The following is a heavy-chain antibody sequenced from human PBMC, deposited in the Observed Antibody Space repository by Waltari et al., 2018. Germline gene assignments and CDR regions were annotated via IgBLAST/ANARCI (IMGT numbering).Heavy chain of an antibody. CDR2: ISWDGGRT. Sequence: EVQLVESGGVVVQPGGSLRLSCAASGFTFDDYAMHWVRQAPGKGLEGVALISWDGGRTYYADSVKGRFTISRDNSKNSLYLQMNSLRAEDTALYYCASHCSSTSCYLDYWGQGTLVTVSS. J-gene: IGHJ4*02. D-gene: IGHD2-2*01. CDR3: ASHCSSTSCYLDY. V-gene: IGHV3-43D*04. CDR1: GFTFDDYA.